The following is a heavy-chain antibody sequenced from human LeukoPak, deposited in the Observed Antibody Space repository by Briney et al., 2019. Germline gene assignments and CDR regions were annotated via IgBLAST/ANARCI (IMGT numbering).Heavy chain of an antibody. CDR2: LSRDAGAT. CDR1: GFTFSDYA. J-gene: IGHJ4*02. V-gene: IGHV3-23*01. CDR3: AKHDGEYYYAKFHFDY. D-gene: IGHD3-10*01. Sequence: GGSLRLSCAASGFTFSDYAMSWVRQTPGERLEWVSALSRDAGATYYADSVQGHFTISRHNSKNTLYLQMNSLRAEDTAIYYCAKHDGEYYYAKFHFDYWGQGTLVTVSS.